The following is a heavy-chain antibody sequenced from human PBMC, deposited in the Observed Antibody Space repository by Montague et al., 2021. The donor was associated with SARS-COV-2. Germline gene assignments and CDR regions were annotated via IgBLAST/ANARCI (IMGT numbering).Heavy chain of an antibody. CDR2: LYTSGRT. Sequence: SETLSLTCTVSGASISNYYWTWIRQPAGKGLEWIGRLYTSGRTTYNPSLKSRVTMSVDTSKNQFSLNVTSVTAADTAIYYCARESGYSSGWRYYYVMDVWGQGTTVTVS. J-gene: IGHJ6*02. V-gene: IGHV4-4*07. CDR1: GASISNYY. D-gene: IGHD6-19*01. CDR3: ARESGYSSGWRYYYVMDV.